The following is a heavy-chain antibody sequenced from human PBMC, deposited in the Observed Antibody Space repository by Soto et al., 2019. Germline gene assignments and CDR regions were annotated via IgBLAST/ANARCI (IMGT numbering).Heavy chain of an antibody. V-gene: IGHV3-30-3*01. CDR2: ISYDGSNK. J-gene: IGHJ4*02. Sequence: PGGSLRLSCAASGFTFSSYAMRWVRQAPGKGLEWVAVISYDGSNKYYADSVKGRFTISRDNSKNTLYLQMNSLRAEDTAVYYCAREGVVRGLKVNLDYWGQGTLVTVSS. D-gene: IGHD3-10*01. CDR3: AREGVVRGLKVNLDY. CDR1: GFTFSSYA.